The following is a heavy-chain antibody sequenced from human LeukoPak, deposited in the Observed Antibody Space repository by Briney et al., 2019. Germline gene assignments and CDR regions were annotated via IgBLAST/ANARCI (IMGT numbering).Heavy chain of an antibody. CDR3: ARLAVRGVIRRSYYYNLDV. J-gene: IGHJ6*03. CDR1: GFTFSNYA. D-gene: IGHD3-10*01. V-gene: IGHV3-30*04. Sequence: GGSLRLSCAASGFTFSNYAMHWVRQAPGKGLEWISVISYDGRNKYFADSVKGRFTISRDNAKNSLYLQMNSLRAEDTALYYCARLAVRGVIRRSYYYNLDVWGKGTTVTVSS. CDR2: ISYDGRNK.